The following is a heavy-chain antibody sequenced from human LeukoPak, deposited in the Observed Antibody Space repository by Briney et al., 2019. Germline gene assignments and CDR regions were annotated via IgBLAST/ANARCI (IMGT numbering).Heavy chain of an antibody. CDR1: GYTFTSYA. CDR3: ASPRPDGTTGTTAFDI. V-gene: IGHV1-3*01. D-gene: IGHD1-1*01. J-gene: IGHJ3*02. CDR2: INAGNGNT. Sequence: ASVKVSCKASGYTFTSYAMHWVRQAPGQRLEWMGWINAGNGNTKYSQKFQGRVTITRDTSASTAYMELSSLRSEDTAVYYCASPRPDGTTGTTAFDIWGQGTMVTVSS.